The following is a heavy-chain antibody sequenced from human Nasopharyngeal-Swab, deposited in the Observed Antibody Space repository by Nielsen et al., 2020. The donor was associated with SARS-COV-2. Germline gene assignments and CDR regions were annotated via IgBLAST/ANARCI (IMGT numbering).Heavy chain of an antibody. V-gene: IGHV3-11*04. CDR3: ASSRYRFGEFRFDY. Sequence: WIRQPPGKGLEWVSYISSSGSTIYYADSVKGRFTISRDNAKNSLYLQMNSLRAEDTAVYYCASSRYRFGEFRFDYWGQGTLVTVSS. CDR2: ISSSGSTI. J-gene: IGHJ4*02. D-gene: IGHD3-10*01.